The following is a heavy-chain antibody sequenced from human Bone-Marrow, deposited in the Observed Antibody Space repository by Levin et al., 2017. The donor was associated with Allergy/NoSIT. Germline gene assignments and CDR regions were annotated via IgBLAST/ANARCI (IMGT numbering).Heavy chain of an antibody. V-gene: IGHV4-61*01. CDR1: GGSVRRENYY. J-gene: IGHJ3*02. D-gene: IGHD4-17*01. Sequence: GSLRLSCSVSGGSVRRENYYWSWIRQPPGKRLEWIGYISYSGSTTYSPSLESRVTISLGASENQFSLRLSSLTAADTAVYYCARDHGDSSDAFAIWGQGTMVTVSS. CDR3: ARDHGDSSDAFAI. CDR2: ISYSGST.